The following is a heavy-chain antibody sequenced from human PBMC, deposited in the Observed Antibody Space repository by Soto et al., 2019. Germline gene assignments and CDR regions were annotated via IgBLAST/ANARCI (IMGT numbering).Heavy chain of an antibody. V-gene: IGHV1-18*01. D-gene: IGHD3-16*01. Sequence: QVQLVQSGAEVKKPGASVKVSCKASGYTFTRYGIRWVRQAAVQGREWMGWIRAYNVNTNNAQKLQGRVTMTTDTATSTAYRELRSLRSDDTAVYDCARGMLGGAEGFDPWGKGTLVTVSS. CDR3: ARGMLGGAEGFDP. J-gene: IGHJ5*02. CDR2: IRAYNVNT. CDR1: GYTFTRYG.